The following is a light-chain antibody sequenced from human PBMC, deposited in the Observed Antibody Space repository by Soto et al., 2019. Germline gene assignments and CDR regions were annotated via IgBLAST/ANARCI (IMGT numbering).Light chain of an antibody. Sequence: EIGRTPAPLSLPVTPGEPASISFRSSQSLLHSNGYNYLDWYLQKPGQSPQLLIYLGSNRASGVPDRFSGSGSGTDFTLKISRVEAEDVGVYYCMQALQTPLTFGPGTKVDIK. CDR3: MQALQTPLT. J-gene: IGKJ3*01. CDR1: QSLLHSNGYNY. V-gene: IGKV2-28*01. CDR2: LGS.